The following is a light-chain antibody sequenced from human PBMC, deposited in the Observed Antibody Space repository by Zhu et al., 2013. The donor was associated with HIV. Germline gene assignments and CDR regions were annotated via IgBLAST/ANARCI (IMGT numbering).Light chain of an antibody. Sequence: EIVMTQSPVTMSVSPGDRVTLSCTASQSVDSDLAWYQQKPGQPPRLLIYGALSRATGIPDRFSGSGSGTDFTLTISRLEPEDFAVYYCQQYGSSPRTFGQGTKVE. V-gene: IGKV3-20*01. CDR3: QQYGSSPRT. J-gene: IGKJ1*01. CDR1: QSVDSD. CDR2: GAL.